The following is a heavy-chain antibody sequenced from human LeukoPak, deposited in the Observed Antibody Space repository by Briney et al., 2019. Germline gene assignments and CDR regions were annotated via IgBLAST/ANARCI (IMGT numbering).Heavy chain of an antibody. V-gene: IGHV1-24*01. J-gene: IGHJ3*02. CDR1: GYTLTELS. CDR3: ATGSCSSTSCYGDAFDI. CDR2: FDPEDGET. Sequence: GASVKVSCKVSGYTLTELSMHWVRQAPGKGLEWIGGFDPEDGETIYAQKFQGRVTMTEDTSTDTAYMELSSLRSEDTAVYYCATGSCSSTSCYGDAFDIWGQGTMVTVSS. D-gene: IGHD2-2*01.